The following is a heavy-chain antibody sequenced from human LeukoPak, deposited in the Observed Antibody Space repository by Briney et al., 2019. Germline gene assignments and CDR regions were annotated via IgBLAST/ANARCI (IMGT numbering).Heavy chain of an antibody. CDR3: ARHHYASGTHTPYYFDF. J-gene: IGHJ4*02. Sequence: PETLSLTCTVSGGSISGYYWSWIRQPPGTGLEWIGYIYYSGSTNYSPSLKSRVTMSVDTSKSQFSLKLSSVTAADTALYYCARHHYASGTHTPYYFDFWGQGTLVTVSS. D-gene: IGHD3-10*01. V-gene: IGHV4-59*01. CDR1: GGSISGYY. CDR2: IYYSGST.